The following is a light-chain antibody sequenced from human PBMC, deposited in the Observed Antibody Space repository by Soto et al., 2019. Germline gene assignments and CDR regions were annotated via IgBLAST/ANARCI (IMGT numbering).Light chain of an antibody. CDR1: RRDVGGNNY. CDR3: CSYAGSYTFYV. Sequence: QSVLTQPRSVSGSPGQSVTISCTGTRRDVGGNNYVSWYQQHPGKAPKLMIYDVSKRPSGVPDRFSGSKSGNTASLTISGLQAEDEADYYCCSYAGSYTFYVFGTGTKVTVL. V-gene: IGLV2-11*01. CDR2: DVS. J-gene: IGLJ1*01.